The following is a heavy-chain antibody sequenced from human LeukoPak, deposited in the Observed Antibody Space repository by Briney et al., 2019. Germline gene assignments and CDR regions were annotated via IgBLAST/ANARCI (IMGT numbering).Heavy chain of an antibody. Sequence: LRLSCAASGFTVSSNYMSWVRQAPGKGLEWIGYIYYSGSTYYNPSLKSRVTISVDTSKNQFSLKLSSVTAADTAVYYCARGDPRDGVVFGGQGTLVTVSS. CDR1: GFTVSSNY. V-gene: IGHV4-30-4*08. D-gene: IGHD3-3*01. CDR2: IYYSGST. CDR3: ARGDPRDGVVF. J-gene: IGHJ4*02.